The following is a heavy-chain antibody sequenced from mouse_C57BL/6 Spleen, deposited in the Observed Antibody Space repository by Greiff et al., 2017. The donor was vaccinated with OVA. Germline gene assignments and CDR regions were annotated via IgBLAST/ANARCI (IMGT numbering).Heavy chain of an antibody. J-gene: IGHJ4*01. CDR3: ARNYYSNLMDY. Sequence: EVKLVESGGGLVKPGGSLKLSCAASGFTFSDYGMHWVRQAPEKGLEWVAYISSGSSTIYYADTVKGRFTISRDNAKNTLFLQMTSLRSEDTAMYYCARNYYSNLMDYWGQGTSVTVSS. CDR1: GFTFSDYG. CDR2: ISSGSSTI. V-gene: IGHV5-17*01. D-gene: IGHD2-5*01.